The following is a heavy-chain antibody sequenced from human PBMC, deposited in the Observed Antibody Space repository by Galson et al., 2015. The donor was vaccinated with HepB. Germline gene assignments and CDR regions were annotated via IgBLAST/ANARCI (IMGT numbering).Heavy chain of an antibody. CDR2: ISSDGSDT. V-gene: IGHV3-74*01. CDR1: GFTFSSSW. J-gene: IGHJ3*02. D-gene: IGHD6-25*01. CDR3: ASDMAIAAPADSDAFDI. Sequence: SLRLSCAASGFTFSSSWMHWVRLIPGKGLVWVARISSDGSDTNYADSVKGRFAISRDNAKNTLYLQMNSLRAEDTAVYYCASDMAIAAPADSDAFDIWGHGTKVTVSS.